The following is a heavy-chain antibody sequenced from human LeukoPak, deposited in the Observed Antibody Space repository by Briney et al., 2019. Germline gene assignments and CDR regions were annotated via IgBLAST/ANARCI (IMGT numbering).Heavy chain of an antibody. V-gene: IGHV3-11*01. CDR2: ISSPGTTM. J-gene: IGHJ4*02. CDR1: GFTFSEYY. CDR3: ARREWGNYFDY. Sequence: GGSLRLSCAASGFTFSEYYMSWIRRAPGKGLEWVSYISSPGTTMFYADSVKGRFTISRDNAKNSLYLQMNSLSAEDTAVYYCARREWGNYFDYWGQGTLVTVSS. D-gene: IGHD3-3*01.